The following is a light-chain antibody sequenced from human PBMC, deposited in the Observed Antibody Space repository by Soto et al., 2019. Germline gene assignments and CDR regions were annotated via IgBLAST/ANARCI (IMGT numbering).Light chain of an antibody. Sequence: EIVLTQSPVTLSLSPGERATLSCRASQSVSSYLSWYQQKPGQAPRLLIYDASNRATGIPARFSGSGSGTDFTLTISSLEPEDFVVYYCHQRSNWPITFGGGTKVDIK. CDR3: HQRSNWPIT. CDR2: DAS. J-gene: IGKJ4*01. V-gene: IGKV3-11*01. CDR1: QSVSSY.